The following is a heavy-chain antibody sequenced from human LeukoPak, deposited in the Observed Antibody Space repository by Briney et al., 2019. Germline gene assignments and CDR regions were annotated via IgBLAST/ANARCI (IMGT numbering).Heavy chain of an antibody. V-gene: IGHV3-23*01. CDR1: GFTFSSYA. CDR2: ISGSGGST. CDR3: ARKITLFGVASHFDY. J-gene: IGHJ4*02. Sequence: GRSLRLSCAASGFTFSSYAMHWVRQAPGKGLEWVSAISGSGGSTYYADSVKGRFTISRDNSKNTLYLQMNSLRPEDTAVYYCARKITLFGVASHFDYWGQGTLVSVSS. D-gene: IGHD3-3*01.